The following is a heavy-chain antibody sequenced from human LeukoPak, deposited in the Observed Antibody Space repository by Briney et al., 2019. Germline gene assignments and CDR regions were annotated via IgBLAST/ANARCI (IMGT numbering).Heavy chain of an antibody. Sequence: SETLSLTCTVSGGSISSSSYYWGWIRQPPGKGLEWIGSIYYSGSTYYNPSLKSRVTISVDTSKNQFSLKLSSVTAADTAVYYCARDGRIRYSSSLFDPWGQGTLVTVSS. D-gene: IGHD6-13*01. CDR2: IYYSGST. V-gene: IGHV4-39*07. CDR3: ARDGRIRYSSSLFDP. J-gene: IGHJ5*02. CDR1: GGSISSSSYY.